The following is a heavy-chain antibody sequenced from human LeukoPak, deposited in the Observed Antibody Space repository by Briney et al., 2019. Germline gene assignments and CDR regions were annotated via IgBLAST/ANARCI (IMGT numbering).Heavy chain of an antibody. V-gene: IGHV4-59*08. CDR1: GGSISSYY. Sequence: SETLSLTCTVSGGSISSYYWSWIRQPPGKGLEWIAYFSDIGSINYNPSRKSRVTISLDTSKNQFSLKLSSVTAADTAGYYCAGHHPRNTVDFWGQGTLVTVSS. CDR3: AGHHPRNTVDF. CDR2: FSDIGSI. J-gene: IGHJ4*02. D-gene: IGHD2/OR15-2a*01.